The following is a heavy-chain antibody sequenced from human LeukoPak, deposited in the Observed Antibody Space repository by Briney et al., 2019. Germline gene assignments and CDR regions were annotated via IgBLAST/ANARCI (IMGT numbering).Heavy chain of an antibody. D-gene: IGHD3-16*01. V-gene: IGHV1-24*01. CDR2: FDPEDGET. J-gene: IGHJ4*02. CDR1: GYTLTKLS. Sequence: ASVKVSCKVSGYTLTKLSMHWVRQAPGKGLEWMGGFDPEDGETIYAQKFQGRVTMTEDTSTDTAYMELSSLRSEDTAVYYCATTGRVTTVEYYFDYWGQGTLVTVSS. CDR3: ATTGRVTTVEYYFDY.